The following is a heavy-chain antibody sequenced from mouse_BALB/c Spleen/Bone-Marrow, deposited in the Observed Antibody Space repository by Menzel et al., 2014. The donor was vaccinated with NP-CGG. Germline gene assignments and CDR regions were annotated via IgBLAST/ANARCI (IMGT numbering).Heavy chain of an antibody. Sequence: EVKLVESGGGLVQPGGSLRLSCATSGFTFTDYYMSWVRQPPGKALEWLGFIRNKANGYTTEYSASVKGRFTISRDNSQSILFLQMNTLRTEDSANYYCARVYFDDYEAWFAYWGQGTLVTVSA. CDR2: IRNKANGYTT. D-gene: IGHD2-13*01. CDR3: ARVYFDDYEAWFAY. J-gene: IGHJ3*01. CDR1: GFTFTDYY. V-gene: IGHV7-3*02.